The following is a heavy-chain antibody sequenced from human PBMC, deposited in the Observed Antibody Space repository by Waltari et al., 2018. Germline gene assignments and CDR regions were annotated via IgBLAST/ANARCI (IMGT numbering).Heavy chain of an antibody. J-gene: IGHJ4*02. V-gene: IGHV3-53*01. Sequence: EVQLVESGGNLIQPGGSLSLSCAASGFTVRTNFIRWVRQAPGKGLEWVSIIYSGGNTYYAGSVKGRFTISRDNYKNMVYLEMNSLRAEDTAVYYCAKQSPSYTRGWYPLESWGPGTLVTVSP. CDR1: GFTVRTNF. CDR3: AKQSPSYTRGWYPLES. CDR2: IYSGGNT. D-gene: IGHD6-19*01.